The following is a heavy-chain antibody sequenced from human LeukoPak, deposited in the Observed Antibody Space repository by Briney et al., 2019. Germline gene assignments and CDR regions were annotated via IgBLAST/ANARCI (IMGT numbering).Heavy chain of an antibody. CDR1: GFTFSSYA. D-gene: IGHD4/OR15-4a*01. V-gene: IGHV3-23*01. CDR2: ISGSGANT. CDR3: AKGVYGGIYGRSYFDS. J-gene: IGHJ4*02. Sequence: QSGGSLRLSCAASGFTFSSYAMSWVRQAPGKGLEWVSGISGSGANTYYADSVKGRFTISRDNSKIRLYLQMSSLRGEDTAVYYCAKGVYGGIYGRSYFDSWGQGTLVTVSS.